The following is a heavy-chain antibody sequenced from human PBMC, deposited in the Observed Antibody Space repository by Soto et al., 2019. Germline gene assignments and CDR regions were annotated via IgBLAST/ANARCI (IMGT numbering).Heavy chain of an antibody. Sequence: QVQLVQSGAEVKKPGASVKVSFKASGYTFTSYGISWVRQAPGQGLEWMGWISAYNGNTNYAQKLQGRVTMTTDTSTCTAYMELRSLRSDDTAVYYCARCGGDCQYYYYYYMDVWGKGTTVTVSS. D-gene: IGHD2-21*01. CDR3: ARCGGDCQYYYYYYMDV. CDR1: GYTFTSYG. CDR2: ISAYNGNT. J-gene: IGHJ6*03. V-gene: IGHV1-18*01.